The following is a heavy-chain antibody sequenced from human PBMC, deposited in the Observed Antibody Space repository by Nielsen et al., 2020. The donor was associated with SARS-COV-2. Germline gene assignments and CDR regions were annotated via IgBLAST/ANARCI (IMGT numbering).Heavy chain of an antibody. Sequence: GESLKISCAASGFTLSDCAMAWVRQAPGKGLEWVSAITASGVHTYYADSVQGRFTISRDNSKNTLSLQVNSLRAEDTAIYYCFRPSDYWGQGTLVTVSS. J-gene: IGHJ4*02. CDR3: FRPSDY. CDR1: GFTLSDCA. CDR2: ITASGVHT. V-gene: IGHV3-23*01.